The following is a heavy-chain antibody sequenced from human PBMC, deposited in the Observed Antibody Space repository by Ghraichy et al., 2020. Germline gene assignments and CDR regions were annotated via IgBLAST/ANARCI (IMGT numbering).Heavy chain of an antibody. CDR2: IKQDGSEK. D-gene: IGHD3-3*01. CDR3: ARDKEYYDFWSGYYTFKYFDY. Sequence: GGSLRLSCAASGFTFSSYWMSWVRQAPGKGLEWVANIKQDGSEKYYVDSVKGRFTISRDNAKNSLYLQMNSLRAEDTAVYYCARDKEYYDFWSGYYTFKYFDYWGQGTLVTVSS. CDR1: GFTFSSYW. V-gene: IGHV3-7*01. J-gene: IGHJ4*02.